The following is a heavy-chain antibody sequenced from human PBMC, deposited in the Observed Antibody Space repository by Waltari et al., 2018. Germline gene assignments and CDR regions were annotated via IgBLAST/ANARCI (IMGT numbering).Heavy chain of an antibody. J-gene: IGHJ4*02. Sequence: QVQLQQWGAGLFKPSETLSLTCAVYVGSFGGYYWSWVGQSPGKGLGWIGEINHSGGTNYNPSLKSRVTISVDTSKNQFSLKVSSVTAADTAVYYCARQFSSGWYSEYWGQGTLVTVSS. CDR3: ARQFSSGWYSEY. CDR2: INHSGGT. D-gene: IGHD6-19*01. CDR1: VGSFGGYY. V-gene: IGHV4-34*01.